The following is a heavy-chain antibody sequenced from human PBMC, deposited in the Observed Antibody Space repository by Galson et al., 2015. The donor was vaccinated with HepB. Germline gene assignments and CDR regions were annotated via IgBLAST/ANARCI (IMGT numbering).Heavy chain of an antibody. Sequence: TLSLTCTVSGGSISSGSYYWSWIRQPAGKGLEWIGRIYTSGSTNYNPSLKSRVTMSVDTSKNQFSLKLSSVTAADTAVYYCAREGMRPVTTIHCWGQGTLVTVSS. CDR3: AREGMRPVTTIHC. J-gene: IGHJ4*02. CDR2: IYTSGST. D-gene: IGHD4-17*01. V-gene: IGHV4-61*02. CDR1: GGSISSGSYY.